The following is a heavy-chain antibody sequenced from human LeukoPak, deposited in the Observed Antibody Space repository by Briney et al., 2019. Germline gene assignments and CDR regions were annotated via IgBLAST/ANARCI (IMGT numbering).Heavy chain of an antibody. CDR1: GFTFSSYA. D-gene: IGHD1/OR15-1a*01. Sequence: GGSLRLSCAASGFTFSSYAMSWVRQAPGKGLEWVTAISGSGGSTYYADSVKGRFTISRDNSKNTLYLQMNSLRAEDTAVYYCAKGGSGTWVQLLKTYALDMWGHGTMVTVSS. CDR3: AKGGSGTWVQLLKTYALDM. J-gene: IGHJ3*02. CDR2: ISGSGGST. V-gene: IGHV3-23*01.